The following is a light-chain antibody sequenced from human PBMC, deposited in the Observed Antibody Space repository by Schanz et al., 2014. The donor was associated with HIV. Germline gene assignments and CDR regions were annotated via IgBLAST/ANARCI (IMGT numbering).Light chain of an antibody. J-gene: IGKJ1*01. CDR1: QSIITW. Sequence: DIQLTQSPSFLSASVGDRVTITCRASQSIITWLAWFQQKPGKAPNLLIYKASILESGVPSRFSGSGSETEFTLTISGLQPDDYGTYYCQQYKADPWTFGQGTKVEI. V-gene: IGKV1-5*03. CDR2: KAS. CDR3: QQYKADPWT.